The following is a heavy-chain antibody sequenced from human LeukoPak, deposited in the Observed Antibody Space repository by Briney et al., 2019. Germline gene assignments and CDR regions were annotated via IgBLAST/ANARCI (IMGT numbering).Heavy chain of an antibody. CDR2: IYYSGST. CDR3: ARDDSSGWYYFDY. J-gene: IGHJ4*02. D-gene: IGHD6-19*01. V-gene: IGHV4-59*01. Sequence: SETLSLTCTVSGGSISSYYWSWIGQPPGKGLEGIGYIYYSGSTNYNPSLKSRVTISVDTSKNQFSLKLSSVTAADTAVYYCARDDSSGWYYFDYWGQGTLVTVSS. CDR1: GGSISSYY.